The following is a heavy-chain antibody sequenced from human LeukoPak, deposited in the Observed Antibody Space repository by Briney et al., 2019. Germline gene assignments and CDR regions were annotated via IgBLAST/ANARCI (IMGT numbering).Heavy chain of an antibody. CDR2: IATYNGYT. Sequence: GASVKVSCKASGYTFTSYGISWVRQAPGQGLEYMGWIATYNGYTHYAQKFQGRVTLTTDTSTSTAYMEMSSLRSDDTAVYYCARDRLVQGVISSPEYWGQGTLVTVSS. V-gene: IGHV1-18*01. D-gene: IGHD3-10*01. CDR1: GYTFTSYG. J-gene: IGHJ4*02. CDR3: ARDRLVQGVISSPEY.